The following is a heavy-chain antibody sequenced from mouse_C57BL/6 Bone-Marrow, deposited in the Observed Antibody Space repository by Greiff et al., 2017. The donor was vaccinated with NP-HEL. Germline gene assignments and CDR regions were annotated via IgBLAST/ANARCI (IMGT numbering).Heavy chain of an antibody. CDR3: AREAY. Sequence: VQLVESGAELVKPGASVKISCKASGYEFSNYWMNWVKQRPGKGLEWIGQIYTGDGDTNYNGKFTEKATLTADKSSSTLYLQLSRLTSEDSAVYVCAREAYWGQGKGVTVTA. J-gene: IGHJ3*01. CDR1: GYEFSNYW. V-gene: IGHV1-80*01. CDR2: IYTGDGDT.